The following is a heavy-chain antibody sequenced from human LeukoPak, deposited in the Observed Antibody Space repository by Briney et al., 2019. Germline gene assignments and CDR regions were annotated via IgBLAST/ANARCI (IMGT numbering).Heavy chain of an antibody. CDR1: GFTVSSNY. D-gene: IGHD6-13*01. CDR3: AKDPGSSWLYYFDY. CDR2: IYSGGST. V-gene: IGHV3-53*05. Sequence: AGGSLRLSCAASGFTVSSNYMSWVRQAPGKGLEWVSVIYSGGSTYYADSVKGRFTISRDNSKSTLYIQMNSLRAEDTAVYYCAKDPGSSWLYYFDYWGQGTLVTVSS. J-gene: IGHJ4*02.